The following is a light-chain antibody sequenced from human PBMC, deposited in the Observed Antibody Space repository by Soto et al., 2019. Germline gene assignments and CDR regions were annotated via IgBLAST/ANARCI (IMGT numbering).Light chain of an antibody. CDR3: QQYYSTPLT. V-gene: IGKV4-1*01. Sequence: IVMTQSPDSLAVSLGERATINCKSSQSLLYSSNNKNYLAWYQQKPGQPPKLLIYWASTRASGVPARSSGSGSGTDFTLTISNLQAEDVAVYYCQQYYSTPLTFGGGTKVDIK. CDR2: WAS. CDR1: QSLLYSSNNKNY. J-gene: IGKJ4*01.